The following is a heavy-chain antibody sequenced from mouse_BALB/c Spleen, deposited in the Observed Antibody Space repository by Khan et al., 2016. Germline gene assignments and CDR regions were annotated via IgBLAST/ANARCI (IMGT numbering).Heavy chain of an antibody. V-gene: IGHV5-6-3*01. J-gene: IGHJ4*01. CDR3: ARVRQAVDY. CDR2: INSNGGST. Sequence: EVELVESGGGLVQPGGSLKLSCAASGFTFSTYAMSWVRQTPDKRLELVATINSNGGSTYYPDNVTGRFTISRDNAKNTPYLQMSSLKSEDTAMYYCARVRQAVDYWGQGTSVTVSS. CDR1: GFTFSTYA. D-gene: IGHD2-14*01.